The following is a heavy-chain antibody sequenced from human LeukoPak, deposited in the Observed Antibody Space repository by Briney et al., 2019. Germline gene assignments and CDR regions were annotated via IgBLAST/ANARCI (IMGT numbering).Heavy chain of an antibody. V-gene: IGHV3-23*01. CDR3: AKWREGTMVYFDY. D-gene: IGHD3-10*01. Sequence: PGGSLRLSCAASGFIFSSYAMSWVRQAPGKGLEWVSAISGSGHNTYYADSVKGRFTISRDNSKNTVYLQMNSLRAEDTALYYCAKWREGTMVYFDYWGQGTLVTVSS. CDR2: ISGSGHNT. CDR1: GFIFSSYA. J-gene: IGHJ4*02.